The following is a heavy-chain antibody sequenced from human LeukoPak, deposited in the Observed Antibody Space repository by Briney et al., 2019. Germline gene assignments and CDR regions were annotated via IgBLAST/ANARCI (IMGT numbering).Heavy chain of an antibody. D-gene: IGHD3-3*01. CDR1: GYTFTGYY. J-gene: IGHJ6*03. Sequence: ASVKVSCKASGYTFTGYYMHWVRQAPGQGLEWMGWINPNSGGTNYAQKFQGRVTMTRDTSISTAYMELSSLRSEDTAVYYCARDRPDFWSGYPTYMDVWGKGTTVTVSS. CDR2: INPNSGGT. V-gene: IGHV1-2*02. CDR3: ARDRPDFWSGYPTYMDV.